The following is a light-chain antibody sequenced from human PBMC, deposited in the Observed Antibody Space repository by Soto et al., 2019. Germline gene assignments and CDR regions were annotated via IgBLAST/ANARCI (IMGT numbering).Light chain of an antibody. CDR3: ATWDSRLSGVL. V-gene: IGLV1-44*01. CDR2: INN. J-gene: IGLJ2*01. Sequence: QSVLTQPPSASGTPGQRVTISCSGSDSNIGRNAVDWYQQLPGTAPKLLIYINNQRPSGVPDRFSASKSGTSASLAISGLQSDDEADYYCATWDSRLSGVLFGGGTKSPS. CDR1: DSNIGRNA.